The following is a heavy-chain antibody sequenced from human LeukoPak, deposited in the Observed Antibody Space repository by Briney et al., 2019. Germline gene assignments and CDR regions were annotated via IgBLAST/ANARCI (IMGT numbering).Heavy chain of an antibody. CDR3: ARGSRGAGLGMDV. CDR1: GASISSSSYS. D-gene: IGHD3-10*01. V-gene: IGHV4-39*07. Sequence: PSETLSLTCTVSGASISSSSYSWGWIRQPPGKGLEWIGTIYYSGSTYYNPSLKSRVTISVDTSKNQFSLNLSSATTADTAVYYCARGSRGAGLGMDVWGQGTTVTVSS. J-gene: IGHJ6*02. CDR2: IYYSGST.